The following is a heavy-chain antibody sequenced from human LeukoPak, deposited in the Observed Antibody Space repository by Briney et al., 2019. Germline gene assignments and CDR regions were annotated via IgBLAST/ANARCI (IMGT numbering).Heavy chain of an antibody. Sequence: SETLSLTCTVSGGSISSGGYSWSWIRQPPGKGLEWIGYIYHSGSTYYNPSLKSRVTISVDRSKNQFSLKLSSVTAADTAVYYCACSTSSQGYYGMDVWGQGTTVTVSS. J-gene: IGHJ6*02. CDR1: GGSISSGGYS. CDR2: IYHSGST. CDR3: ACSTSSQGYYGMDV. D-gene: IGHD2-2*01. V-gene: IGHV4-30-2*01.